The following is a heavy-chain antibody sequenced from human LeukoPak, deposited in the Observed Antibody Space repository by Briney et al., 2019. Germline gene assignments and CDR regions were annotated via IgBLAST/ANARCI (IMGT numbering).Heavy chain of an antibody. CDR3: ARDSSEDNRSSWHRLHDY. J-gene: IGHJ4*02. D-gene: IGHD6-13*01. Sequence: SETLSLTCTVSGGSISSYYWSWIRQPAGKGLEWIGRIYTSGSTNYNPSLKSRVTMSVDTSKNQFSLKLSSVTAADTAVYYCARDSSEDNRSSWHRLHDYWGQGTLVTVSS. CDR1: GGSISSYY. CDR2: IYTSGST. V-gene: IGHV4-4*07.